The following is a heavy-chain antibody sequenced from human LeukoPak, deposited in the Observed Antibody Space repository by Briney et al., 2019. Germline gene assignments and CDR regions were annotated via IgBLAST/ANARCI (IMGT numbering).Heavy chain of an antibody. V-gene: IGHV4-31*03. Sequence: PSETLSLTCTVSGGSINSGGYYWSWIRQHPGKGLEWIGYIYYSGSTYYNPSLKSRVTISVDTSKNQFSLKLSSVTAADTAVYYCARAVTIAREASDAFDIWGQGTMVTVSS. D-gene: IGHD4-17*01. J-gene: IGHJ3*02. CDR1: GGSINSGGYY. CDR3: ARAVTIAREASDAFDI. CDR2: IYYSGST.